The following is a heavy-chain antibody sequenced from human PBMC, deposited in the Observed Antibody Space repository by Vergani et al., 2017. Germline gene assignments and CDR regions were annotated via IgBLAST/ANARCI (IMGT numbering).Heavy chain of an antibody. J-gene: IGHJ1*01. D-gene: IGHD1-1*01. CDR2: ISYDGTQK. Sequence: QVQLVESGGGVVQPGESLRLSCAASGFPFSTYGMHWVRQAPGKGLEWVAVISYDGTQKYYADSVKGRFTISRDNSKSTLYLQMNSLRTEDTAVYYCATKSCGTPGCQIGYFREWCQGTLVTVSS. V-gene: IGHV3-30*03. CDR3: ATKSCGTPGCQIGYFRE. CDR1: GFPFSTYG.